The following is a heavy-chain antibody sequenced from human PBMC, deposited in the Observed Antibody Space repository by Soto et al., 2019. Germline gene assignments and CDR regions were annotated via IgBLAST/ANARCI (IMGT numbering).Heavy chain of an antibody. CDR2: ISSSGSTI. D-gene: IGHD4-17*01. Sequence: PGGSLRLSCAASGFTFSDYYMSWIRQAPGKGLEWVSYISSSGSTIYYADSVKGRFTISRDNAKNSLYLQMNSLKPEDTAVYYCAGAYGDTPVRVGYWGQGTLVTVCS. CDR1: GFTFSDYY. CDR3: AGAYGDTPVRVGY. J-gene: IGHJ4*02. V-gene: IGHV3-11*01.